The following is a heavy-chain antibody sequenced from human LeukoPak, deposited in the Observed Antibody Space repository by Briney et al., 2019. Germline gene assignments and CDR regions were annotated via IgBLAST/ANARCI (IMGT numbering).Heavy chain of an antibody. V-gene: IGHV3-23*01. Sequence: GGSLRLSCAASGFTFSSYAMSWVRQAPGKGLEWVSAISGSGGSTYYADSVKGRFTISRDNSKNTLYLQMNSLRAEDTAVYYCAKGDTMVRGVRLAFDIWGQGTMVTVSS. D-gene: IGHD3-10*01. CDR1: GFTFSSYA. CDR3: AKGDTMVRGVRLAFDI. J-gene: IGHJ3*02. CDR2: ISGSGGST.